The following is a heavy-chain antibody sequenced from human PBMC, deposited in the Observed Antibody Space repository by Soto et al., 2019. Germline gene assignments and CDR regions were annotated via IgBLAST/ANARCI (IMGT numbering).Heavy chain of an antibody. V-gene: IGHV1-69*01. Sequence: QVQLVQSGAEVKKPGSSVKVSCKASGGTFSSYAISWVRQAPGQGLEWMGGIIPIFGTANYAQKFQGRVTITADESTSTAYMELSSLRSEDTALYYCARDSSGYFFPPYYFDYWGQGTLVTVSS. CDR3: ARDSSGYFFPPYYFDY. CDR2: IIPIFGTA. J-gene: IGHJ4*02. D-gene: IGHD3-22*01. CDR1: GGTFSSYA.